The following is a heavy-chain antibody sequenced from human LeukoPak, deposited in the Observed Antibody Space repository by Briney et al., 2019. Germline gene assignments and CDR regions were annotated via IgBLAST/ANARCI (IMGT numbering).Heavy chain of an antibody. D-gene: IGHD2-15*01. CDR1: GGSISNYY. CDR3: ARRYCSGGSCNDAFDI. J-gene: IGHJ3*02. CDR2: IYYSGGT. V-gene: IGHV4-59*01. Sequence: TSETLFLTCTVSGGSISNYYWSWFRQPPGKGLEWIGYIYYSGGTNYNPSLKSRVTISVDTSKNQFSLKLSSVTAADTAVYYCARRYCSGGSCNDAFDIWGQGTMVTVSS.